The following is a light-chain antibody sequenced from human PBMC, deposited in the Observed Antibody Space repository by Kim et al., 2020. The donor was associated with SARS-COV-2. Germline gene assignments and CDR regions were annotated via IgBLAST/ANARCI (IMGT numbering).Light chain of an antibody. Sequence: DIQMTQSPSTLSASVGDRVTITCRASQSISSWLAWYQQKPGKAPKLLIYKASSLESGVPSRFSGCGSGTEFTLTISSLQPDDFATYYCQQYNSYSHTFGQGTKLEI. V-gene: IGKV1-5*03. CDR3: QQYNSYSHT. J-gene: IGKJ2*01. CDR2: KAS. CDR1: QSISSW.